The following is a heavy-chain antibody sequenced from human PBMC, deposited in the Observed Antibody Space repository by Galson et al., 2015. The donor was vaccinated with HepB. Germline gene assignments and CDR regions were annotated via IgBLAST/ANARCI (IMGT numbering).Heavy chain of an antibody. J-gene: IGHJ4*02. CDR1: GFTFSNAW. D-gene: IGHD6-13*01. CDR2: IKSKTDGGTT. V-gene: IGHV3-15*01. Sequence: SLRLSCAASGFTFSNAWMSWVRQAPGKGLEWVGRIKSKTDGGTTDYAAPVKGRFTISRDDSKNTLYLQMNSLKTEDTAVYYCTTKLAVAAAGSWGAEIDYWGQGTLVTVSS. CDR3: TTKLAVAAAGSWGAEIDY.